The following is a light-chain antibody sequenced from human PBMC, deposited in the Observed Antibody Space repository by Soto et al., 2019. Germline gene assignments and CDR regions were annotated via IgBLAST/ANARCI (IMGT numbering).Light chain of an antibody. CDR1: QSVSNL. Sequence: DIVLTQSPATLSLSPGERATLSCRASQSVSNLLAWYQQKPGQSPRLLIYDASNRATGIPARFSGSGSGTDFTLTISSLEPEDFAVYYCQQRYSWPPFTFGPGTKVDIK. CDR3: QQRYSWPPFT. V-gene: IGKV3-11*01. J-gene: IGKJ3*01. CDR2: DAS.